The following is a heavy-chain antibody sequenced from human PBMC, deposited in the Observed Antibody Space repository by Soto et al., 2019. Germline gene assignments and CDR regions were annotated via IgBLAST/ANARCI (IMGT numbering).Heavy chain of an antibody. CDR1: GCTFTSYD. V-gene: IGHV1-8*01. CDR2: MNPNSGNT. Sequence: ASVKVSCQASGCTFTSYDINWVRQATGQGLEWMGWMNPNSGNTGYAQKFQGRVTMTRNTPISTAYMELSSLRSEDTAVYYCATQIAVAGTSTTTFDPWGQGTLVTVSS. CDR3: ATQIAVAGTSTTTFDP. J-gene: IGHJ5*02. D-gene: IGHD6-19*01.